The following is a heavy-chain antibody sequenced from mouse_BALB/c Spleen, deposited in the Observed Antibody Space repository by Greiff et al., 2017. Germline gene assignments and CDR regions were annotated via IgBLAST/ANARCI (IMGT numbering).Heavy chain of an antibody. J-gene: IGHJ3*01. V-gene: IGHV14-3*02. CDR2: IDPANGNT. CDR1: GFNIKDTY. CDR3: ARNYRYDGTFAY. D-gene: IGHD2-14*01. Sequence: VQLQQSGAELVKPGASVKLSCTASGFNIKDTYMHWVKQRPEQGLEWIGRIDPANGNTKYDPKFQGKATITADTSSNTAYLQLSSLTSEDTAVYYCARNYRYDGTFAYWAKGLWSLSLQ.